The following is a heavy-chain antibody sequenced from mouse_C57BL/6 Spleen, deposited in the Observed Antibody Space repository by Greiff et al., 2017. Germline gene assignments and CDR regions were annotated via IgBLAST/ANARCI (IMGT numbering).Heavy chain of an antibody. Sequence: EVMLVESGGGLVKPGGSLKLSCAASGFTFSSYAMSWVRQTPEKRLEWVATISDGGSYTYYPDNVKGRFTISRDNAKNNLYLQMSHLKSEDTAMYYCARDHENYFDYWGQGTTLTVSS. CDR3: ARDHENYFDY. CDR1: GFTFSSYA. V-gene: IGHV5-4*01. J-gene: IGHJ2*01. CDR2: ISDGGSYT.